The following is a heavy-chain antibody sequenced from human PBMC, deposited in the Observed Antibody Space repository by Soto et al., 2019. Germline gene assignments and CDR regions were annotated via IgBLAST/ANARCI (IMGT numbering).Heavy chain of an antibody. J-gene: IGHJ4*02. V-gene: IGHV4-30-4*01. CDR1: GGSISSDDYY. Sequence: SETLSLTCTVSGGSISSDDYYWSWIRQPPGKGLEWIGYIYYNGSTDYNPSLKSRVIISIDTSKNQFSLNLNSVSAADTAVYYCARDRSNSPDYFDYWGQGTLVTVSS. D-gene: IGHD6-6*01. CDR2: IYYNGST. CDR3: ARDRSNSPDYFDY.